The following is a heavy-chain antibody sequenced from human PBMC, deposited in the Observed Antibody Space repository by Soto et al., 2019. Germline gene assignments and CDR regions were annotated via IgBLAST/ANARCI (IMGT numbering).Heavy chain of an antibody. D-gene: IGHD3-9*01. CDR1: GGSFSGYY. CDR3: ARLGLRYAEYFQH. V-gene: IGHV4-34*01. Sequence: PSETLSLTCAVYGGSFSGYYWSWIRQPPGKGLEWIGEINHSGSTNYNPSLKSRVTISVDTSKNQFSLKLSSVTAADTAVYYCARLGLRYAEYFQHWAQGTLVPVSS. CDR2: INHSGST. J-gene: IGHJ1*01.